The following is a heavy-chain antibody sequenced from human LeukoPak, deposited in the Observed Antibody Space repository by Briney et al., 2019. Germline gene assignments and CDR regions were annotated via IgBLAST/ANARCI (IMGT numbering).Heavy chain of an antibody. Sequence: GGSLRLSCAASGFTFSDHCMDWVRQAPGKGLEWLGRSRNKANSYTTEYAASVKGRFVISRDDSKNSLYLQMNSLKTEDTAVYFCAGGPREAWGQGTMVTVSS. CDR3: AGGPREA. J-gene: IGHJ3*01. CDR2: SRNKANSYTT. CDR1: GFTFSDHC. D-gene: IGHD1-26*01. V-gene: IGHV3-72*01.